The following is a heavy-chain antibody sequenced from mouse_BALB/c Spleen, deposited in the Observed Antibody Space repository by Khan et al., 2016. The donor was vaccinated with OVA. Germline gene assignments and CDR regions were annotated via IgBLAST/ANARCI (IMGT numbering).Heavy chain of an antibody. CDR2: IYPGDGDN. Sequence: QVQLKQSGAELVRPGSSVKFSCKASGYTFSSSWMNWVKQRPGQGLEWIGQIYPGDGDNNYNGKFKGKATLTADKSSRTAYMQHSSLTSEDSAVYFCARYYGSRFAYWGQGTLVTVSA. D-gene: IGHD1-1*01. CDR3: ARYYGSRFAY. J-gene: IGHJ3*01. CDR1: GYTFSSSW. V-gene: IGHV1-80*01.